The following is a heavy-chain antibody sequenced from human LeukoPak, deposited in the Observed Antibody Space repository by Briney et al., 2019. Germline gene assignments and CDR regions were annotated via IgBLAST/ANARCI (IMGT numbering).Heavy chain of an antibody. J-gene: IGHJ4*02. CDR2: IYPGDSDT. D-gene: IGHD3-22*01. V-gene: IGHV5-51*01. Sequence: GESLKISCKGSGYSFSSYWIAWVRQMPGKGLEWMGIIYPGDSDTRYSPSFQGLVTISADKSISTAYLQWSSLKASDTAMYYCGRPTYFYDSSGSLYYFDFWGQGTLVTVSS. CDR1: GYSFSSYW. CDR3: GRPTYFYDSSGSLYYFDF.